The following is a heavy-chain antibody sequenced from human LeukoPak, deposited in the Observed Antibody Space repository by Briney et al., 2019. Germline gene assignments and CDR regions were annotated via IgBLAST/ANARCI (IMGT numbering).Heavy chain of an antibody. CDR1: GFTFSSYG. CDR2: IWYDGSNK. J-gene: IGHJ4*02. Sequence: GRSLRLSCAASGFTFSSYGMHWVRQAPGKGLEWVAVIWYDGSNKYYRDSIKGRFTISRDDSKNTLYLQMNSLRAEGTAVYYCAKGLTRRYLDYWGQGTLVTVSS. V-gene: IGHV3-33*06. CDR3: AKGLTRRYLDY. D-gene: IGHD3-9*01.